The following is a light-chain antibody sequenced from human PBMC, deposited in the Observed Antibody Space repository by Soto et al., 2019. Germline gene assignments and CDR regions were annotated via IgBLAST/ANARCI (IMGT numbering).Light chain of an antibody. CDR2: GAS. V-gene: IGKV3-15*01. CDR1: QSISSE. CDR3: QQGHNWPLT. Sequence: EIVMTQSPATLSVSPGERATLSCRASQSISSELAWYQQRPGQPPRLLISGASTRATVVPDRFTGSGSGSDFTLTISGLQSEDFAVYYCQQGHNWPLTFGQGTRLEI. J-gene: IGKJ2*01.